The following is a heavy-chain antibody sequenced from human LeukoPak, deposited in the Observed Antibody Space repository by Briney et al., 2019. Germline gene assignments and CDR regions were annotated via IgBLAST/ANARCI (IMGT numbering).Heavy chain of an antibody. J-gene: IGHJ1*01. D-gene: IGHD3-10*01. V-gene: IGHV4-30-4*08. CDR3: ARDEDYYGSGSYTYFQH. CDR2: IYYSGST. Sequence: PSETLSLTCTVSGGSISSGDYYWSWIRQPPGKGLEWIGYIYYSGSTYYNPSLKSRVTISVDTSKNQFSLKLSSVTAADTAVYYCARDEDYYGSGSYTYFQHWGQGTLVTVSS. CDR1: GGSISSGDYY.